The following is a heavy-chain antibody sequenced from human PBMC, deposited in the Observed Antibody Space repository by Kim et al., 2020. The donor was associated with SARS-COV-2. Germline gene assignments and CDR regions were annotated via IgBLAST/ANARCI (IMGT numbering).Heavy chain of an antibody. J-gene: IGHJ4*02. CDR3: ASFPMG. CDR1: GGSFSGYY. Sequence: SETLSLTCAVYGGSFSGYYWSWIRQPPGKGLEWIGEINHSGSTNYNPSLKSRVTISVDTSKNQFSLKLSSVTAADTAVYYCASFPMGWGQGTLVTVSS. CDR2: INHSGST. V-gene: IGHV4-34*01. D-gene: IGHD2-8*01.